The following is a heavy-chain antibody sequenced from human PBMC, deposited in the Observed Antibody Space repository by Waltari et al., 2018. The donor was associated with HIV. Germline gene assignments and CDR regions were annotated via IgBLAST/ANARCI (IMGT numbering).Heavy chain of an antibody. CDR2: ITSKGDNYAT. D-gene: IGHD2-8*01. Sequence: EVQLVESGGGLVQPGGSLKVSCAASGFTFSDSPLHWVRQAYGRGLEWVGRITSKGDNYATAYAASVKGRFTISRDDSKNTADLQMNSLKTEDTAIYYCALYGFGPRYYGMDVWGQGTTVTVSS. V-gene: IGHV3-73*01. CDR3: ALYGFGPRYYGMDV. CDR1: GFTFSDSP. J-gene: IGHJ6*02.